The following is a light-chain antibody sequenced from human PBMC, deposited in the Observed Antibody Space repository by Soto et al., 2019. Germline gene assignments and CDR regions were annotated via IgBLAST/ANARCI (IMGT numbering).Light chain of an antibody. CDR3: SSYTISSTVLYV. J-gene: IGLJ1*01. CDR1: SSDVGGYNY. CDR2: EVS. V-gene: IGLV2-14*01. Sequence: QSVLTQPASVSGSPGQSITISCTGTSSDVGGYNYVSWYQQHPGKAPKLMIYEVSNRPSGVSNRFSGSKSGNTASLTISGRQAEDEADYYCSSYTISSTVLYVFGTGTNVTAL.